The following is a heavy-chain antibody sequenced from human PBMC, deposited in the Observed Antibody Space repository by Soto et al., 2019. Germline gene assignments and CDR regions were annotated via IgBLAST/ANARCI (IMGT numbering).Heavy chain of an antibody. V-gene: IGHV3-48*01. CDR1: GFTFSSYS. J-gene: IGHJ4*02. D-gene: IGHD3-3*01. CDR2: ISSSSSTK. CDR3: ARAGGPFWSGYSYYFDY. Sequence: GGSLRLSCAASGFTFSSYSMNWVRQAPGKGLEWVSYISSSSSTKYYADSVKGRFTISRDNAKNSLYLQMNSLRAEDTAVYYCARAGGPFWSGYSYYFDYWGQGTLVTVSS.